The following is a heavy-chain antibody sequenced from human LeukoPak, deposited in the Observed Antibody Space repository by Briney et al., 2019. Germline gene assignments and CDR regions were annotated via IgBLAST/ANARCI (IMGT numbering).Heavy chain of an antibody. V-gene: IGHV1-69*13. J-gene: IGHJ4*02. CDR3: AAGRRLGELFFDY. CDR2: INPIFNIL. CDR1: EGTFGAYS. D-gene: IGHD3-10*01. Sequence: ASVKLSCKASEGTFGAYSLDWVRQAPGQGLEWLGGINPIFNILNYAQKFQGRVTITADESTNTAYMDLSSLKYDDTAVYYCAAGRRLGELFFDYWGEGALVTVSS.